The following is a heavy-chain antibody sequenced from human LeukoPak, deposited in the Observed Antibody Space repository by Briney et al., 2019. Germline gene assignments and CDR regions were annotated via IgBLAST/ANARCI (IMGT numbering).Heavy chain of an antibody. CDR1: GFTFSSYS. D-gene: IGHD2-8*01. Sequence: GGSLRLSCAASGFTFSSYSMNWVRQAPGKGLEWVSSISSSSSYIYYADSVKGRFTISRDNAKNSLYLQMNSLRAEDTAVYYCASNWRNGSPFDYWGQGTLVTVSS. CDR3: ASNWRNGSPFDY. J-gene: IGHJ4*02. V-gene: IGHV3-21*01. CDR2: ISSSSSYI.